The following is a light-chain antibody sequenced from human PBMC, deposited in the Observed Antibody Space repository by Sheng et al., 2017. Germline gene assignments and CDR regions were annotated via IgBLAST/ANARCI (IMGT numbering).Light chain of an antibody. Sequence: SYELTQPPSVPVAPGKTAWITCGGNNIGSKSVHWYRQKPGQAPVQVVYDDSDRPSGIPERFSASNSDSTATLTISRVEAGDEADYYCQVWDTSSDHYVFGTGTKVTVL. J-gene: IGLJ1*01. CDR1: NIGSKS. CDR3: QVWDTSSDHYV. V-gene: IGLV3-21*03. CDR2: DDS.